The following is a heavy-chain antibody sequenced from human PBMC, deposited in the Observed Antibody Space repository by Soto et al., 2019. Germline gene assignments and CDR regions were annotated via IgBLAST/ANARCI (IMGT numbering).Heavy chain of an antibody. V-gene: IGHV3-23*01. CDR2: ISGSGGST. CDR1: GFTFSSYA. Sequence: GGSLSLSCAASGFTFSSYAMSWVRQAPGKGLEWVSAISGSGGSTYYADSVKGRFTISRDNSKNTLYLQMNSLRAEDTAVYYCAKHPCGGVCYYYFDYWGQGTLVTVSS. J-gene: IGHJ4*02. D-gene: IGHD2-21*02. CDR3: AKHPCGGVCYYYFDY.